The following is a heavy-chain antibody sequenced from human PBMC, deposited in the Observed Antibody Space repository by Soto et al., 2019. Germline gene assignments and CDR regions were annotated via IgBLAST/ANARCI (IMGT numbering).Heavy chain of an antibody. CDR2: ISHTGRT. Sequence: QLQLQESGSGLVKPSQTLSLTCAVSGGSISSGNSYAWSWIRQPPGKGLEWIGSISHTGRTSYNPSLKGRVTMSVDKSKNQFSLKLSSVPAADMAVYYCARAVAPYLGTWFDPWGQGSLVSVSS. J-gene: IGHJ5*02. CDR1: GGSISSGNSYA. CDR3: ARAVAPYLGTWFDP. D-gene: IGHD3-16*01. V-gene: IGHV4-30-2*01.